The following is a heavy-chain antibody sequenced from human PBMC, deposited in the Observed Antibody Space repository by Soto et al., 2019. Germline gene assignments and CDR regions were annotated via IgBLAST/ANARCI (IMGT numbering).Heavy chain of an antibody. Sequence: SETLSLTCTVSGGSISSSSYYWGWIRQPPGKGLEWIGSIYYSGSTYYNPSLKSRVTISVDTSKNQFSLKLSSVTTADTAVYYCARYPIAVAGSYYFDYWGQGTLVTSPQ. CDR3: ARYPIAVAGSYYFDY. CDR1: GGSISSSSYY. V-gene: IGHV4-39*01. D-gene: IGHD6-19*01. J-gene: IGHJ4*02. CDR2: IYYSGST.